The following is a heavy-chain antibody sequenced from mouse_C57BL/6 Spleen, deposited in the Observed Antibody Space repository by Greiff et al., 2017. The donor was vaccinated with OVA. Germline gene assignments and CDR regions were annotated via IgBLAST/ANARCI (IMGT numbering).Heavy chain of an antibody. J-gene: IGHJ3*01. Sequence: QVQLQQSGPELVKPGASVKLSCKASGYTFTSYDINWVKQRPGQGLERIGWIYPRDGSTTYNEKFKGKATLTVDTSSSTAYMELHSLTSEDSAVYFCAREGTTARGWFAYWGQGTLVTVSA. V-gene: IGHV1-85*01. CDR2: IYPRDGST. D-gene: IGHD1-2*01. CDR3: AREGTTARGWFAY. CDR1: GYTFTSYD.